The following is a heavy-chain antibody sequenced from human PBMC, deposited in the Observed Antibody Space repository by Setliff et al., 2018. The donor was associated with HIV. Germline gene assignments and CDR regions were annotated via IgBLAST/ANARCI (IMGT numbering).Heavy chain of an antibody. CDR1: GGSISSSSYY. V-gene: IGHV4-39*07. Sequence: LSLTCTVSGGSISSSSYYWGWIRQPPGKGLEWIGGISHSGITYYNSSLKSRVTTSVDTSKNQFSLKLTSVTAADTAVYYCGTVTSGHWYFDLWGRGTLVTVSS. CDR2: ISHSGIT. CDR3: GTVTSGHWYFDL. J-gene: IGHJ2*01. D-gene: IGHD4-17*01.